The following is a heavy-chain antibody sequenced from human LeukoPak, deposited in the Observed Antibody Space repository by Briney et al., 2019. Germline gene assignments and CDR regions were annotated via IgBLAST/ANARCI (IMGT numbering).Heavy chain of an antibody. J-gene: IGHJ4*02. CDR3: ARGYSYGYRIDY. V-gene: IGHV3-21*01. Sequence: GGSLRLSCAASGFTFSSYSMNWVRQAPGKGLEWVSSISSSSSYIYYADSVKGRFTISRDNAKKSLYLQMNSLRAEDTAVYFCARGYSYGYRIDYWGQGTLVTVSS. D-gene: IGHD5-18*01. CDR1: GFTFSSYS. CDR2: ISSSSSYI.